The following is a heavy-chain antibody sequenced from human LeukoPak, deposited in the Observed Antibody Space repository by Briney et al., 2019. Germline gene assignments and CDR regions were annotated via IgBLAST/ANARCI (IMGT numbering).Heavy chain of an antibody. CDR3: AKAAASITMIVVVIFDY. V-gene: IGHV3-23*01. CDR1: GFTFSSYA. Sequence: PGGSLRLSCAASGFTFSSYAMSWVRQAPGKGLEWVSPISGSGSSTYYADSVKGRFTISRDNSKNTLYLQMNSLRAEDTAVYYCAKAAASITMIVVVIFDYWGQGTLVTVSS. J-gene: IGHJ4*02. CDR2: ISGSGSST. D-gene: IGHD3-22*01.